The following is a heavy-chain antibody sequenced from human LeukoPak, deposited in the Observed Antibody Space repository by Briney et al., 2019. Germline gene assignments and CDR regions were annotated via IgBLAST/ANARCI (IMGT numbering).Heavy chain of an antibody. V-gene: IGHV1-18*01. CDR1: FSXXX. J-gene: IGHJ6*02. Sequence: FSXXXXSGVXXGXGXGXXXXXXSSAYNGNTNYAQKFQGRGTMTTDTSTSTVYMELRRLRSDDTAVYYCAKLYSSGWPLECMDVWGQGTTVTVSS. CDR3: AKLYSSGWPLECMDV. D-gene: IGHD6-19*01. CDR2: SSAYNGNT.